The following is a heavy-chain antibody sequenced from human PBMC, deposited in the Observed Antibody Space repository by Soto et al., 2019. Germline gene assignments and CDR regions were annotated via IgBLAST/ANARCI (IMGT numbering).Heavy chain of an antibody. CDR2: ISGYNGNT. D-gene: IGHD3-22*01. CDR1: GYTFTIYG. V-gene: IGHV1-18*04. J-gene: IGHJ4*02. Sequence: QVQLVQSGAEVKKPRASVKVSCKASGYTFTIYGISWVRQAPGQGLEWMGWISGYNGNTDYAQNLQDRVTLTTDASKSSVYMELRSLRSEDTAVYYCARVDYYDSSGDYGYWGQGTLITVSS. CDR3: ARVDYYDSSGDYGY.